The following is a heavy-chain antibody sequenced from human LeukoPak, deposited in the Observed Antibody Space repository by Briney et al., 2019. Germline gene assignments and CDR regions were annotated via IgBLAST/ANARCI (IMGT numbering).Heavy chain of an antibody. CDR3: ARRAGAYSHPYDH. CDR2: IYSGTT. CDR1: GFSVSDNS. D-gene: IGHD4/OR15-4a*01. Sequence: GGSLRLSCTVSGFSVSDNSMSWVRQALGKGLEWVSFIYSGTTHYSDSVKGRFTISRDNSKNTLYLQMNSLRAEDTAVYYCARRAGAYSHPYDHWGQGTLVTVSS. J-gene: IGHJ4*02. V-gene: IGHV3-53*01.